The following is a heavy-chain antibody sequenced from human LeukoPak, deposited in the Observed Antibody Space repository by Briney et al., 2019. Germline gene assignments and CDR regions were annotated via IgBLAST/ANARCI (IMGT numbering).Heavy chain of an antibody. V-gene: IGHV3-48*03. CDR1: GFTFSSYE. CDR3: AREEGGSDAFDI. Sequence: PGGSLRLSCAASGFTFSSYEMNWVRQAPGKGLECVSYISSSGSTIYYADSVKGRFTISRDNAKNSLYLQMNSLRAEDTAVYYCAREEGGSDAFDIWGQGTMVTVSS. D-gene: IGHD1-26*01. J-gene: IGHJ3*02. CDR2: ISSSGSTI.